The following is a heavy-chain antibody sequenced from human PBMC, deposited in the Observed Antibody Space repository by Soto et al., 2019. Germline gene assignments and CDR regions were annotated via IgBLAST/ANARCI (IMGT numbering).Heavy chain of an antibody. CDR1: GFTFSSYA. CDR2: ISGSGGST. Sequence: GGSLRLSCAASGFTFSSYAMSWVRQAPGKGLEWVSAISGSGGSTYYADSVKGRFTISRDNSKNTLYLQMNSLRAEDTAVYYCAKPSGYSYGYPYYFDYWGQGTLVTVSS. CDR3: AKPSGYSYGYPYYFDY. V-gene: IGHV3-23*01. D-gene: IGHD5-18*01. J-gene: IGHJ4*02.